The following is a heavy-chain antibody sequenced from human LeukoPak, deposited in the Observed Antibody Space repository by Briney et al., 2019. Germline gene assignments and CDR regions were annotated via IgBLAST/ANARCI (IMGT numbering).Heavy chain of an antibody. CDR1: GFTFSSYA. CDR2: ISYDGSNK. V-gene: IGHV3-30*04. CDR3: AKDLNGDYVPLGNWFDP. D-gene: IGHD4-17*01. J-gene: IGHJ5*02. Sequence: PGGSLRLSCAASGFTFSSYAMSWVRQAPGKGLEWVAVISYDGSNKYYADSVKGRFTISRDNSKNTLYLQMNSLRAEDTAVYYCAKDLNGDYVPLGNWFDPWGQGTLVTVSS.